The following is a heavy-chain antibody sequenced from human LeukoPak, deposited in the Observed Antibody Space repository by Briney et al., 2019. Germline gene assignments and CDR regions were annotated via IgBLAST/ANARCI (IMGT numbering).Heavy chain of an antibody. CDR2: IYHSGST. D-gene: IGHD6-19*01. CDR1: GGSISSYS. CDR3: ASVYSSGWSYGDY. V-gene: IGHV4-30-2*01. Sequence: SETLSLTCTVSGGSISSYSWSWIRQPPGKGLEWIGYIYHSGSTYYNPSLKSRVTISVDRSKNQFSLKLSSVTAADTAVYYCASVYSSGWSYGDYWGQGTLVTVSS. J-gene: IGHJ4*02.